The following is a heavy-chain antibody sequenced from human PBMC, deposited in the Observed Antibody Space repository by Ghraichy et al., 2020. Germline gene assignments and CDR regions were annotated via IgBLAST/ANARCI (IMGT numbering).Heavy chain of an antibody. Sequence: GGSLRLSCAASGFTFSSSWMHWVRQAPGKGLVWVSRVDTGGSTTNYADSVEGRFTTSRDNAKNTLYLQMNNLRAEDTAVYYCGRDLAGRWGYWGQGTLVTVSS. D-gene: IGHD6-19*01. J-gene: IGHJ4*02. V-gene: IGHV3-74*01. CDR3: GRDLAGRWGY. CDR2: VDTGGSTT. CDR1: GFTFSSSW.